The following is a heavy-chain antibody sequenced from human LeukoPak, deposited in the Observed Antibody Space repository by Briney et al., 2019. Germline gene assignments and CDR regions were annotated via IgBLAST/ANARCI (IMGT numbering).Heavy chain of an antibody. V-gene: IGHV1-18*01. J-gene: IGHJ6*02. Sequence: RASVKVSCKASGYTFTSYGISWVRQAPGQGLEWMGWINAYNGNTNDAQKLQGRVTMTTDTSTSTAYMELRSLRSADTAVYYCARERSYGTYYDFWSGYYSYYGMDVWGQGTTVTVSS. CDR2: INAYNGNT. CDR3: ARERSYGTYYDFWSGYYSYYGMDV. D-gene: IGHD3-3*01. CDR1: GYTFTSYG.